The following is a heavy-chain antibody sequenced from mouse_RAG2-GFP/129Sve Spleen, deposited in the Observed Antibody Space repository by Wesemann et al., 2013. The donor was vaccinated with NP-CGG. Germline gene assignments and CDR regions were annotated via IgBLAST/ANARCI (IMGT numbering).Heavy chain of an antibody. J-gene: IGHJ2*01. CDR2: IDPYYGGT. Sequence: EVQLQQSGPELEKPGASVKRSCKASGYSFTGYNMNWVKQSNGKSLEWIGNIDPYYGGTSYNQKFKGKATFTVDTSSSTAYMQFNSLTSEDSAVYYCARWGTSYRYDDYFDYWGPRGTTLTVSS. D-gene: IGHD2-14*01. V-gene: IGHV1S135*01. CDR1: GYSFTGYN. CDR3: ARWGTSYRYDDYFDY.